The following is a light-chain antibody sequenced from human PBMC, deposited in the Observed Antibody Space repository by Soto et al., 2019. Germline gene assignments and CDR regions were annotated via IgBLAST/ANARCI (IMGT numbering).Light chain of an antibody. CDR2: EAT. CDR1: RSDGVTYDL. V-gene: IGLV2-14*02. J-gene: IGLJ3*02. Sequence: SVLTQPSSVSGAPGQSITISCTGTRSDGVTYDLVSWYQHHPGAAPKLMIYEATRRPSGISNRFSGSKAGNTASLTISGLQGEDEGDYYCSSYTNTAALAVFGGGPQLTVL. CDR3: SSYTNTAALAV.